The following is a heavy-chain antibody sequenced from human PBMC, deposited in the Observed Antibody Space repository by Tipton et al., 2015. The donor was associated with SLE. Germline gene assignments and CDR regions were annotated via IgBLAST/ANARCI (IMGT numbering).Heavy chain of an antibody. D-gene: IGHD6-13*01. V-gene: IGHV3-21*01. CDR1: GFTFSSYW. CDR3: ARGLGISSSWYGADAFDI. Sequence: SLRLSCAASGFTFSSYWMNWVRQAPGKGLEWVSSISSSSSYIYYADSVKGRFTISRDNAKNSLYLQMNSLRAEDTAVYYCARGLGISSSWYGADAFDIWGQGTMVTVSS. CDR2: ISSSSSYI. J-gene: IGHJ3*02.